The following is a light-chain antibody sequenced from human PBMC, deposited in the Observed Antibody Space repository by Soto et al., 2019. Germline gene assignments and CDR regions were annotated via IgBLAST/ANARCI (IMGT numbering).Light chain of an antibody. Sequence: IXMTRSPATLSWSPGERAALSCSASQSVSSDLAWYQHKPGQAPRLLIYGASTRATGIPARFSGRGSGTEFTLTISSLQSVDFAVYYCQQYDNWPQTFGPGTKVDIK. CDR1: QSVSSD. V-gene: IGKV3-15*01. CDR3: QQYDNWPQT. CDR2: GAS. J-gene: IGKJ1*01.